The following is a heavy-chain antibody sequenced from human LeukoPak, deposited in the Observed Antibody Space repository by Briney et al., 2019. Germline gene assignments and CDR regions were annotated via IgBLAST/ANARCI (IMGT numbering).Heavy chain of an antibody. CDR1: GFTFSSYG. CDR3: AKDEYYDYVWGSYRQALGTDY. CDR2: ISGSGGST. J-gene: IGHJ4*02. V-gene: IGHV3-23*01. Sequence: HPGGSLRLSCAASGFTFSSYGMSWVRQAPGKGLEWVSAISGSGGSTYYADSVKGRFTISRDNSKNTLYLQMNSLRAEDTAVYYCAKDEYYDYVWGSYRQALGTDYWGQGTLVTVSS. D-gene: IGHD3-16*02.